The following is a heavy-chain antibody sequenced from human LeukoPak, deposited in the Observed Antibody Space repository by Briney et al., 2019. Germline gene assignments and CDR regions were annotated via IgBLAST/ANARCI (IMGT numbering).Heavy chain of an antibody. J-gene: IGHJ5*02. CDR2: ISAYNGNT. CDR3: ARYDSSGYYYRDWFDP. CDR1: GYTFTSYG. V-gene: IGHV1-18*01. D-gene: IGHD3-22*01. Sequence: GASVKVSCKASGYTFTSYGISWVRQAPGQGLEWMGWISAYNGNTNYAQKLQGRVTMTTDTSTSTAYTELRSLRSDDTAVYYCARYDSSGYYYRDWFDPWGQGTLVTVSS.